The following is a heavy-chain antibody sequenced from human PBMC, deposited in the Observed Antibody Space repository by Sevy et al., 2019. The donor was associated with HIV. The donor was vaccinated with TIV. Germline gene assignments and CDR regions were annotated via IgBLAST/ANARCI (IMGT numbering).Heavy chain of an antibody. V-gene: IGHV3-21*01. CDR2: ISSTSAHK. D-gene: IGHD1-26*01. J-gene: IGHJ3*02. CDR1: GFTFRSYS. Sequence: GGSLRLSCAASGFTFRSYSMNWVRQAPGKGLEWVACISSTSAHKYTADSVKGRFSISRDNAENSLFLQMNSLRAEDTAVYYCAGRVTAYSYEAFDIWGQGTLVTVSS. CDR3: AGRVTAYSYEAFDI.